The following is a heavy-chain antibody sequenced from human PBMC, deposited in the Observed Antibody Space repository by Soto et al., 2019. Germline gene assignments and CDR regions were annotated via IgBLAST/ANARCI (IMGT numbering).Heavy chain of an antibody. Sequence: VQLQESGPGLVKPSETLSLTCTASGGSISGYYWSWIRQPPGKRLEWIGYIFYSGSTNYSPSLKSRVTMSADTSKNHFSLKLSSVTAADTAVYYCARLVVGYYYFMDVWGKGTTVTVSS. CDR3: ARLVVGYYYFMDV. CDR2: IFYSGST. J-gene: IGHJ6*03. V-gene: IGHV4-59*08. D-gene: IGHD3-16*01. CDR1: GGSISGYY.